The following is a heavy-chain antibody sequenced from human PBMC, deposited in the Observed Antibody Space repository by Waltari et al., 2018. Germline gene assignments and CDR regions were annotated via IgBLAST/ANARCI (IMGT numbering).Heavy chain of an antibody. V-gene: IGHV1-3*01. CDR3: AVILGSGSWVLFDY. J-gene: IGHJ4*02. CDR2: INPCNGNT. Sequence: QVQLVQSGAEVKKPGASVKVSCKASGYTFTSYAMHWVRQAPGQRLEWMGWINPCNGNTKYSQNVQGRVTITRDTAASTAYMELSSLRSEDTAVYYCAVILGSGSWVLFDYCGQGTLVTVSS. CDR1: GYTFTSYA. D-gene: IGHD6-13*01.